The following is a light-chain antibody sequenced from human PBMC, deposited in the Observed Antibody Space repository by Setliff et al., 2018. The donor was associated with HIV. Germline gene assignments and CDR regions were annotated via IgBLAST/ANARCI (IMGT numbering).Light chain of an antibody. CDR2: EVS. J-gene: IGLJ1*01. V-gene: IGLV2-14*01. CDR3: SSYTSSSTG. Sequence: SALAQPASVSGSPGQSITISCTGTSSDVGGYNYVSWYQQHPGKAPKLMIYEVSNRPSGVSNRFSGSKSGNTASLTISGLQAEDEADYYCSSYTSSSTGFGTGTKVTVL. CDR1: SSDVGGYNY.